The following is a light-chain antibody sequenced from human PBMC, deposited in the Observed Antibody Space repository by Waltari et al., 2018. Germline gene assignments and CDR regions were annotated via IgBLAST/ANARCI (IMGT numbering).Light chain of an antibody. CDR2: MVS. V-gene: IGKV2-30*02. J-gene: IGKJ1*01. Sequence: DVVVTQSPLSLPVTLGQPASISCRFSANLVHTDGNTYLHWFQQRTGQYPRRLIYMVSERDSAVPDRCSGSGSGTDFTLKISRVEAEDVGIYYCMQSTHWPPWTFGQGTKVEIK. CDR3: MQSTHWPPWT. CDR1: ANLVHTDGNTY.